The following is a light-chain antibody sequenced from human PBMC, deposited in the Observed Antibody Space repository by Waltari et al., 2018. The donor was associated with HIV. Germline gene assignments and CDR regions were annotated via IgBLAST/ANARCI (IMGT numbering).Light chain of an antibody. CDR1: TYNIGRSY. V-gene: IGLV1-47*01. J-gene: IGLJ2*01. CDR2: RNY. Sequence: QSVLTQAPSTSETPGQRVTISCSGSTYNIGRSYVYWYHQLPGTAPKLLIYRNYQRPSGVPDRFSGSKSGTSASLAISGLRPEDEGDYFWAAWDHDLSAVLFGGGTKLTVL. CDR3: AAWDHDLSAVL.